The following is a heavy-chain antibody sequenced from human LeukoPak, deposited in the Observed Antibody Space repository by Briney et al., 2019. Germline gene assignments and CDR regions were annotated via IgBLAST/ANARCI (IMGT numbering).Heavy chain of an antibody. CDR1: GGTFSSYA. J-gene: IGHJ3*02. D-gene: IGHD1-26*01. CDR3: ARGGWELLDDAFDI. V-gene: IGHV1-69*06. Sequence: ASVKVSCKASGGTFSSYAISWVRQAPGQGLEWMGGIIPIFGTANYAQKFQGRVTITADKSTSTAYMELSSLRSEDMAVYYCARGGWELLDDAFDIWGQGTMVTVSS. CDR2: IIPIFGTA.